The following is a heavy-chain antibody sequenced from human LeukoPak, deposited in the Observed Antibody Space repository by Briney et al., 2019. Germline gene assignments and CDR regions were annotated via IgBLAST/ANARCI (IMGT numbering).Heavy chain of an antibody. CDR2: IIPIFGIA. J-gene: IGHJ4*02. CDR3: ARAPYSGSYYLFDY. Sequence: GASVKVSCKASGGTFRSYAISWVRQAPGQGLEWMGRIIPIFGIANYAQKFQGRVTITADKSTSTAYMELSSLRSEDTAVYYCARAPYSGSYYLFDYWGQGTLVTVSS. CDR1: GGTFRSYA. V-gene: IGHV1-69*04. D-gene: IGHD1-26*01.